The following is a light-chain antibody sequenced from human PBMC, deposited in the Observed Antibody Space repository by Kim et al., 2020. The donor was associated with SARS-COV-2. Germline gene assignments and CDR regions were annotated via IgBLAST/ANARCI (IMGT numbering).Light chain of an antibody. CDR2: GTS. CDR3: QQYNNWLCT. CDR1: QSINDD. Sequence: EIVMTQSPGTLSVSPGEGVAISCRASQSINDDLAWYQQRLGQPPRLLIYGTSTRATGIPPRLSGNGSGTEFTLTISSLQSEDFAVYYCQQYNNWLCTFGKGTKVDIK. J-gene: IGKJ1*01. V-gene: IGKV3-15*01.